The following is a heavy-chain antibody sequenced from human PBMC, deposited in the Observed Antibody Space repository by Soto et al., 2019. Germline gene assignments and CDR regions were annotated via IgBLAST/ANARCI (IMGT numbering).Heavy chain of an antibody. V-gene: IGHV3-23*01. CDR1: GFTFSSYA. Sequence: EVQLLESGGDLVQPGGSLRLSCAASGFTFSSYAMTWVRQAPGKGLQWVSTITGNGATTDYADSVKGRFTISRDNSKNTLYLQMNSLRAEDTAVYYCAREPATASFDYWGQGTLVTVSS. J-gene: IGHJ4*02. CDR3: AREPATASFDY. CDR2: ITGNGATT.